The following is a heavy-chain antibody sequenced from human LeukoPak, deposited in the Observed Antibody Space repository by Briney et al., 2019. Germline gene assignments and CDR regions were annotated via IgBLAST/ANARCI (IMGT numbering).Heavy chain of an antibody. Sequence: GGSLRLSCAASGFTFSSYSMNWVRQAPGKGLEWVSSISSSSSYIYYADSVKGRFTISRDNAKNSLYLQLNSLRAEDTAAYYCARLTPTNNRNDYFDYWGQGTLVTVSS. V-gene: IGHV3-21*01. CDR3: ARLTPTNNRNDYFDY. D-gene: IGHD5-24*01. CDR1: GFTFSSYS. CDR2: ISSSSSYI. J-gene: IGHJ4*02.